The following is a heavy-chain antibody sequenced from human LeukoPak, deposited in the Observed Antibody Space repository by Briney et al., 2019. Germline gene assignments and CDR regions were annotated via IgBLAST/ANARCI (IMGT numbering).Heavy chain of an antibody. CDR3: AKNFFGSGSYVLVFDP. CDR1: GYTLTGYY. D-gene: IGHD3-10*01. J-gene: IGHJ5*02. V-gene: IGHV1-2*02. CDR2: INPNSGGT. Sequence: ASVTVSCKASGYTLTGYYMHWVRQAPGQGLEWLGWINPNSGGTNYAQKFQDRVTMTRDTSISTAYMELSSLTSDDSAVYYCAKNFFGSGSYVLVFDPWGQGTLVTVSS.